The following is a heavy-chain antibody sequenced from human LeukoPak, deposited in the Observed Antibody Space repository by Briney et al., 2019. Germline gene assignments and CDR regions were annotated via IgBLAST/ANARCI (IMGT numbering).Heavy chain of an antibody. CDR3: AELGITMIGGV. Sequence: GGSLRLSCATSGFTFSRYNMNWVRQAPGKGLEWVSYISSSGSTIYYADSVKGRSTISRDNAKNSLYLQMNSLRAEDTAVYYCAELGITMIGGVWGKGTTVTISS. V-gene: IGHV3-48*03. CDR2: ISSSGSTI. D-gene: IGHD3-10*02. CDR1: GFTFSRYN. J-gene: IGHJ6*04.